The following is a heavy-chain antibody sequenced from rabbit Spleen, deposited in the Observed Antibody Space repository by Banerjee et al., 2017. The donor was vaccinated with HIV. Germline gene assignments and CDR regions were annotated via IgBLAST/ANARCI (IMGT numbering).Heavy chain of an antibody. CDR2: IDAGSSGFT. V-gene: IGHV1S45*01. D-gene: IGHD2-1*01. Sequence: QEQLEESGGDLVKPEGSLTLTCTASGFSFSGSYWICWVRQAPGKGLEWIACIDAGSSGFTYFATWAKGRFAISKTSSTTVTLQMTRLTAADTATYFCARGSAAMTMVITGFYLNLWGQGTLGTVS. J-gene: IGHJ4*01. CDR3: ARGSAAMTMVITGFYLNL. CDR1: GFSFSGSYW.